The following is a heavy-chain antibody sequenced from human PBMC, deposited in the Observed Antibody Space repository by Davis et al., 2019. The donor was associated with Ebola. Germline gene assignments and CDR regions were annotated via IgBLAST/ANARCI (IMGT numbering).Heavy chain of an antibody. CDR1: GFTFTTYS. CDR2: ISSDSDYI. D-gene: IGHD1-26*01. J-gene: IGHJ4*02. V-gene: IGHV3-21*01. Sequence: PGGSLRLSCVASGFTFTTYSMSWVRQAPGKALEWVSSISSDSDYIYYADSAKGRFTISRDNAKNSLYLQMNSLRAEDTAVYYCARGATDFDYWGQGTLVTVSS. CDR3: ARGATDFDY.